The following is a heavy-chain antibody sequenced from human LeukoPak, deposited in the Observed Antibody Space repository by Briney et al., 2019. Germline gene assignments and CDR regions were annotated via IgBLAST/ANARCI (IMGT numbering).Heavy chain of an antibody. J-gene: IGHJ4*02. CDR1: GFTFSSYE. CDR3: ARGLSGGSCYHCSWGIDY. D-gene: IGHD2-15*01. CDR2: ISGRGDNT. Sequence: HAGGSLRLSCAASGFTFSSYEMNWVRQAPGKGLEWVSAISGRGDNTYYADSVRGRFTISRDNAKNSLYLQMNSLRAEDTAVYYCARGLSGGSCYHCSWGIDYWGQGTLVTVSS. V-gene: IGHV3-48*03.